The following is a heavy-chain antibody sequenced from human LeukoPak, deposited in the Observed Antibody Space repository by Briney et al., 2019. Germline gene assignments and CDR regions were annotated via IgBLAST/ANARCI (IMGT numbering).Heavy chain of an antibody. V-gene: IGHV4-4*02. CDR1: GGSITNTNY. Sequence: PSETLSLTCGVSGGSITNTNYWTRVRQPPGKGLEWIGEVNLQGSASYNPSLMGRVAISVDTSENHISLQLTSVTAADTAVYYCAREGGPYRPLDYSGQGTLVTVSS. CDR2: VNLQGSA. CDR3: AREGGPYRPLDY. J-gene: IGHJ4*02.